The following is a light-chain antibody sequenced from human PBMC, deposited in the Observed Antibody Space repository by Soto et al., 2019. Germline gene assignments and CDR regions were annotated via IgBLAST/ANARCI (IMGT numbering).Light chain of an antibody. J-gene: IGKJ4*01. CDR2: GAS. Sequence: EIVLTQSPGTLSLSPGERATLSCRASQSVSSSYLAWYQQKPGQAPRLLIYGASSRATGIPDRFSGSGSGGDFALTSSRLEPEDFAVYYCQQYGSSPLTFGGGTKVEIK. V-gene: IGKV3-20*01. CDR1: QSVSSSY. CDR3: QQYGSSPLT.